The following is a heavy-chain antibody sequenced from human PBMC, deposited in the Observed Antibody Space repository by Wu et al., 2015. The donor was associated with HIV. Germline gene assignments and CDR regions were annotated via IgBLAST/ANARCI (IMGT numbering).Heavy chain of an antibody. J-gene: IGHJ6*02. Sequence: QVQLIQSGAEVKKPGASVKVSCKSSGHTYNTYDMQWVRQAPGHGLEWVGVINPLFGTTKHTQKFQDRVTFTTDESKTTAYMELSSLRSEDSAVYYCAMNTDAVATSLYSLGVWGQGTVVTVSS. CDR2: INPLFGTT. CDR3: AMNTDAVATSLYSLGV. D-gene: IGHD6-19*01. CDR1: GHTYNTYD. V-gene: IGHV1-69*01.